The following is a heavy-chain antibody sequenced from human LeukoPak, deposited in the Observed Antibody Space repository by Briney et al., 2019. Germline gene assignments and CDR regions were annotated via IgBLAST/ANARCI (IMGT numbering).Heavy chain of an antibody. CDR1: GDSISSGDYY. Sequence: PSQTLSLTCTVSGDSISSGDYYWSWIRQPAGKGLEWIGYIYYSGSTNYNPSLKSRVTISVDTSKNQFSLKLSSVTAADTAVYYCARAPYYYDSSGPNYYYYYYMDVWGKGTTVTVSS. V-gene: IGHV4-61*10. D-gene: IGHD3-22*01. CDR3: ARAPYYYDSSGPNYYYYYYMDV. J-gene: IGHJ6*03. CDR2: IYYSGST.